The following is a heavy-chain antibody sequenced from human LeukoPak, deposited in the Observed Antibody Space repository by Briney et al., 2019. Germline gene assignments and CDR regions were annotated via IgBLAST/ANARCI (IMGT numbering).Heavy chain of an antibody. J-gene: IGHJ4*02. V-gene: IGHV4-59*01. CDR1: GGSISSYY. CDR3: ARMATMGGNGYHFDL. CDR2: IRSTGRI. Sequence: PSETLSLTCTVSGGSISSYYWNWIRQSAGKGLEHIAYIRSTGRIYYNPSLKSRGTISIDTSKNQFSLRLTSVTAADTAVYYCARMATMGGNGYHFDLWGQGTLVTVSS. D-gene: IGHD5-24*01.